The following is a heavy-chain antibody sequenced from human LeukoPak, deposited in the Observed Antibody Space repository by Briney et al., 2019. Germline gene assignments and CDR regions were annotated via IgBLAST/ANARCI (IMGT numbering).Heavy chain of an antibody. CDR2: INSSSSYI. V-gene: IGHV3-21*01. CDR3: AREGSWYNWYFDY. J-gene: IGHJ4*02. D-gene: IGHD1-1*01. Sequence: GGSLRLSCAASGFTFSSYAMSWVRQAPAKGLEWDSSINSSSSYIYYADSVKGRFTISIYNAKTSLYLPMNSMRAEDTAVYYCAREGSWYNWYFDYWGQGTRVTVSS. CDR1: GFTFSSYA.